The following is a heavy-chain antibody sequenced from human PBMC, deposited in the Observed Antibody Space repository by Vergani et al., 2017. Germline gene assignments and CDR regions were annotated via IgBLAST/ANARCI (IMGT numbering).Heavy chain of an antibody. D-gene: IGHD2/OR15-2a*01. Sequence: QVQLVESGGGVVQPGRSLRLSCAASGFRSSSYGMNWVRQAPGKGLEWVAVIWYDGSNKYYADSVKGRFTISRDNSQNTVNLQMNSLRVDDTAVYDCAKDLGGCNSISCSYYMDVWGKGTTVTV. V-gene: IGHV3-33*06. CDR3: AKDLGGCNSISCSYYMDV. CDR2: IWYDGSNK. CDR1: GFRSSSYG. J-gene: IGHJ6*03.